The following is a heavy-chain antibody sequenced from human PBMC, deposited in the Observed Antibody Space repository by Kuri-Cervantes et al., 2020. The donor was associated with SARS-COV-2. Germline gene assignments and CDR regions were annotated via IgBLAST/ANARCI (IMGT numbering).Heavy chain of an antibody. J-gene: IGHJ4*02. D-gene: IGHD1-14*01. CDR1: GYTFTGYY. CDR2: INPNSGGT. Sequence: ASVKVSCKASGYTFTGYYMHWVRQAPGQGLEWMGWINPNSGGTNYAQKFQGRVTMTRDTSISTAYMELSRLRSDDTAVYYCARGSGVSPPLLWFDYWGQGTLVTVSS. CDR3: ARGSGVSPPLLWFDY. V-gene: IGHV1-2*02.